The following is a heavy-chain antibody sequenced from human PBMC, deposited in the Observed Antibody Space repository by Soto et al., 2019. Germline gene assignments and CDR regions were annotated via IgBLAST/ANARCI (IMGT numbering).Heavy chain of an antibody. V-gene: IGHV3-30*18. Sequence: QVQLVESGGGVVQPGRSLRLSCAASGFTFSSYGTHWVRQAPGKGLEWVAVISYDGSNKYYADSVKGRFTISRDNSKNTLYLQMNSLRAEDTAVYYCAKDGPDYVWGSYRPPYYFDYWGQGTLVTVSS. J-gene: IGHJ4*02. CDR2: ISYDGSNK. CDR1: GFTFSSYG. D-gene: IGHD3-16*02. CDR3: AKDGPDYVWGSYRPPYYFDY.